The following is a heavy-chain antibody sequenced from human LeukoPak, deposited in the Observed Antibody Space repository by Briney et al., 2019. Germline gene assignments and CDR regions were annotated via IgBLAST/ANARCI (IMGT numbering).Heavy chain of an antibody. J-gene: IGHJ3*02. CDR2: IGTAGDT. CDR1: GFTFSSYD. Sequence: GGSLRLSCAASGFTFSSYDMHWVRQATGKGLEWVSAIGTAGDTYYPGSVKGRFTISRENAKNSLYLQMNGLRAGDTAVYYCARSIGGSAFDIWGQGTMVTVSS. V-gene: IGHV3-13*01. D-gene: IGHD2-15*01. CDR3: ARSIGGSAFDI.